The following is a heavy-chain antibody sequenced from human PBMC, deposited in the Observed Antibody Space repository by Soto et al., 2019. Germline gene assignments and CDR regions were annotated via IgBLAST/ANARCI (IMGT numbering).Heavy chain of an antibody. CDR1: GDSVSSNSAA. J-gene: IGHJ6*02. V-gene: IGHV6-1*01. CDR3: AGDSRELGCNWSYYYRRRV. D-gene: IGHD1-20*01. CDR2: TYYRSKWYN. Sequence: SQTLSLTCAISGDSVSSNSAAWNWIRQSPSRGLEWLGRTYYRSKWYNDYAVSVKSRITINPDTSKNQFSLHLKSVTPEDTAVYYCAGDSRELGCNWSYYYRRRVWGRGTRGAV.